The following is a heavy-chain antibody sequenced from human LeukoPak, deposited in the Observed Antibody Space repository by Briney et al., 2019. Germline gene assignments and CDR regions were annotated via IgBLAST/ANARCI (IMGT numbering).Heavy chain of an antibody. CDR2: ISSSGSTI. Sequence: GGSLRLSCAASGFTFDDYGMSWVRQAPGKGLEWVSYISSSGSTIYYADSVKGRFTISRDNAKNSLYLQMNSLRAEDTAVYYCAELGITKIGGVWGKGTTVTISS. CDR3: AELGITKIGGV. CDR1: GFTFDDYG. D-gene: IGHD3-10*02. V-gene: IGHV3-48*03. J-gene: IGHJ6*04.